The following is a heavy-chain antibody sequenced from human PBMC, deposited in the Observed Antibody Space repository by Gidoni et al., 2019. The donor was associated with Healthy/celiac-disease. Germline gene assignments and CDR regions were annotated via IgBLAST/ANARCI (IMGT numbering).Heavy chain of an antibody. CDR3: ARGGYSSTNLDY. D-gene: IGHD2-2*01. V-gene: IGHV4-4*02. CDR1: AGSISSSNW. Sequence: QVQLQESGPGLVKPSGPLSLTCAVSAGSISSSNWWSWVRQPPGKRLVWIGDIFSSGSTNYNPSLKSRFTISVDKSKNQFSLKLSSETAAETAVYYCARGGYSSTNLDYWGQGTLVTVSS. CDR2: IFSSGST. J-gene: IGHJ4*02.